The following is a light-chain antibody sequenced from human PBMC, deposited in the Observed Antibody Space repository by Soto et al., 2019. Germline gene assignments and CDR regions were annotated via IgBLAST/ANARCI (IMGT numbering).Light chain of an antibody. Sequence: QSVLTQPPSVSGAPGQRVTISCTGSSSNIGAGYDVQWYQQLPGTAPKLLISNNNNRPSGVPDRFSGSKSDTSASLAITGIQAEDEADYYCQPFDRSLSGWVFGGGTKLTVL. CDR1: SSNIGAGYD. J-gene: IGLJ3*02. V-gene: IGLV1-40*01. CDR2: NNN. CDR3: QPFDRSLSGWV.